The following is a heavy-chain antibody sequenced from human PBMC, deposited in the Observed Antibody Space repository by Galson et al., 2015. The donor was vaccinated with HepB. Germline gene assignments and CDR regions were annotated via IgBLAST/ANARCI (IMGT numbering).Heavy chain of an antibody. J-gene: IGHJ2*01. CDR1: GFSLSTSGMR. CDR2: IDWDDDK. Sequence: PALVKPTQTLTLTCTFSGFSLSTSGMRVSWIRQPPGKALEWLARIDWDDDKFYSTSLKTRLTISKDTSKNQVVLTTTNMDPVDTATYYCAHRRSVGYFDLWGRGTLVTVSS. V-gene: IGHV2-70*04. D-gene: IGHD3-16*01. CDR3: AHRRSVGYFDL.